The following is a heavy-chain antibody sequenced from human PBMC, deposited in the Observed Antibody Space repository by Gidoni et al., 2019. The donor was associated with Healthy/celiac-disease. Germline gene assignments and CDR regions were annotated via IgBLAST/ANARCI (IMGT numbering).Heavy chain of an antibody. V-gene: IGHV3-9*01. Sequence: EVQLVESGGGVVQPGRSLRLSCAASGFTFDDYAMHWVRQAPGKGLEWVSGISWNSGSIGYADSVKGRFTISRDNAKNSLYLQMNSLRAEDTALYYCAKDMDYWGQGTLVTVSS. CDR2: ISWNSGSI. J-gene: IGHJ4*02. CDR1: GFTFDDYA. CDR3: AKDMDY.